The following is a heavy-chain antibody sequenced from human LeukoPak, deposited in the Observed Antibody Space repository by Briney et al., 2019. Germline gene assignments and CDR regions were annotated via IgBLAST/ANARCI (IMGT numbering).Heavy chain of an antibody. CDR1: GGSISSSSYY. J-gene: IGHJ5*02. D-gene: IGHD6-19*01. Sequence: PSETLSLTCTVSGGSISSSSYYWGWIRQPPGKGLEWIGSIYYSGSTNYNPSLKSRVTISVDTSKNQFSLKLSSVTAADTAVYYCARGIAVAAARYWFDPWGQGTLVTVSS. V-gene: IGHV4-39*07. CDR2: IYYSGST. CDR3: ARGIAVAAARYWFDP.